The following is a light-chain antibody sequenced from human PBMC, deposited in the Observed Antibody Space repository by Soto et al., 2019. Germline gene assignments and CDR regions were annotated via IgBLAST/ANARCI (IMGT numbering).Light chain of an antibody. CDR1: QSISRW. CDR2: KAS. CDR3: LQYNVYPLT. Sequence: DIQMTQSPSTLSASVGDRVTITCRASQSISRWLAWYHQRPGKAPKLLIYKASTLEGGIPSRFSGSGSGTDFTLTISSLQPDDLATYFCLQYNVYPLTFGGGTKVEIK. V-gene: IGKV1-5*03. J-gene: IGKJ4*01.